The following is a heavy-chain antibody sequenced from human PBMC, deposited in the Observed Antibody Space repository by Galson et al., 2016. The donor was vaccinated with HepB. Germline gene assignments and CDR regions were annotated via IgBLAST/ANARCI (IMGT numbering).Heavy chain of an antibody. Sequence: SVKVSCKASGGTFTNYEISWVRQAPGQGLEWMGGLIPIFGTANYAQKFRGRVTITADESMTTAYMALTSLRSDDTAVYYCAREPPGGGYFDYWGQGILVTVSS. V-gene: IGHV1-69*13. CDR3: AREPPGGGYFDY. J-gene: IGHJ4*02. CDR1: GGTFTNYE. D-gene: IGHD1-26*01. CDR2: LIPIFGTA.